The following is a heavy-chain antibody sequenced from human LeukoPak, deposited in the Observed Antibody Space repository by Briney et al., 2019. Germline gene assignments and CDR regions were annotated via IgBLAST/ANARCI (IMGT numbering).Heavy chain of an antibody. V-gene: IGHV1-8*01. J-gene: IGHJ6*02. CDR3: ARAPSPASYAMHV. CDR1: GYTFRSFD. Sequence: ASVRVSCKASGYTFRSFDVNWVRQAPGQGLEWMGWMNPNSGNTGYAQAFQGRVTITRKTSIKTAYMEVSGVTAGETAVYYCARAPSPASYAMHVWGQGPTVPVSS. CDR2: MNPNSGNT.